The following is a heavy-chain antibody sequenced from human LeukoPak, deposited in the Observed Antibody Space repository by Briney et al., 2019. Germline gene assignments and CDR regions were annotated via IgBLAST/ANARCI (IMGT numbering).Heavy chain of an antibody. J-gene: IGHJ4*02. CDR2: FDPEDGET. CDR1: GYTLTELS. CDR3: ARTDYLVPIDY. V-gene: IGHV1-24*01. Sequence: ASVKVSCKVSGYTLTELSMHWVRQAPGKGLEWMGGFDPEDGETIYAQKFQGRVTMTTDTSTSTAYMELRSLRSDDTAVYYCARTDYLVPIDYWGQGTLVTVSS. D-gene: IGHD2/OR15-2a*01.